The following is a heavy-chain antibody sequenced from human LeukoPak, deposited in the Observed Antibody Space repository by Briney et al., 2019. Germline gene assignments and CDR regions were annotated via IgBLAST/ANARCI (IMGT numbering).Heavy chain of an antibody. V-gene: IGHV1-2*02. CDR3: ARELVRGVILTYNYYYGMDV. CDR1: GYTFTGYY. J-gene: IGHJ6*02. CDR2: INPNSGGT. Sequence: ASVKVSCKASGYTFTGYYMHWVRQAPGQGLEWMGWINPNSGGTNYAQKFQGRVTMTRDTSISTAYMELSRLRSDDTAVYYCARELVRGVILTYNYYYGMDVWGQGTTVTVSS. D-gene: IGHD3-10*01.